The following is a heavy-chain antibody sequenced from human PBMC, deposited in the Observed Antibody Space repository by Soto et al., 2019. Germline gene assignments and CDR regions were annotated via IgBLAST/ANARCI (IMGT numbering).Heavy chain of an antibody. Sequence: EMRLVESGGGLVQPGGSLRLSCVAPGFSLRSYWMNWVRQSPGKGLEWVANIKREGSAMIYVASVRGRFTISRDSAGNSVFLQMNSLRGDDGGVCFCARTMIGGVNYGIVVWGQGTTVSVSS. V-gene: IGHV3-7*01. CDR3: ARTMIGGVNYGIVV. J-gene: IGHJ6*02. CDR2: IKREGSAM. D-gene: IGHD3-16*01. CDR1: GFSLRSYW.